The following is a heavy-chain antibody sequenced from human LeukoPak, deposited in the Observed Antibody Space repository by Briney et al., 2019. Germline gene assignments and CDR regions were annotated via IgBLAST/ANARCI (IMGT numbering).Heavy chain of an antibody. D-gene: IGHD3-22*01. CDR3: VRSVDYFDNTGPHMMFDY. J-gene: IGHJ4*02. CDR2: LYHTGIT. V-gene: IGHV4-59*02. CDR1: GGSVTSHY. Sequence: PSETLSLTCNVSGGSVTSHYWNWIRRPPGKGLEWIGYLYHTGITKYNPSLKSRVSMSVDTPNNQFFLKVNSVTAADTAVYHCVRSVDYFDNTGPHMMFDYWGQGSLVTVSS.